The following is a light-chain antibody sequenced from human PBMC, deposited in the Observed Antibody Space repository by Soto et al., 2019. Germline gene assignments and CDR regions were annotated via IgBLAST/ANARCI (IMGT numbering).Light chain of an antibody. CDR2: GAS. V-gene: IGKV3-15*01. J-gene: IGKJ1*01. CDR1: QSVSSN. CDR3: QQYNNGPPWT. Sequence: EVVMTQSPANLSVSPEVRATRSCRASQSVSSNLAWYQQKPGQAPRLLIYGASTRATGSPARFSGSGSGKDFTLTISSLQSEDFAGYYCQQYNNGPPWTFGQGTKVDIK.